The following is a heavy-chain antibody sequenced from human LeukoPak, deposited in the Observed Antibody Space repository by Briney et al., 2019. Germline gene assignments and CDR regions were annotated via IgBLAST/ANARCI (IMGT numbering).Heavy chain of an antibody. D-gene: IGHD3-3*01. CDR3: AREISRAFDI. V-gene: IGHV3-30*02. J-gene: IGHJ3*02. Sequence: GRFLRLSCAASGFTFSNYGMHWVRQAPGKGLEWVTFIPFDGSNKYYADSVKGRFTISRDNAKNSLYLQMNSLRAEDTAVYYCAREISRAFDIWGQGTMVTVSS. CDR2: IPFDGSNK. CDR1: GFTFSNYG.